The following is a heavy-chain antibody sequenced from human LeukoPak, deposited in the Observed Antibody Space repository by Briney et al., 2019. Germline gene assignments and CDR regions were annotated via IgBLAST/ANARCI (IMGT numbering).Heavy chain of an antibody. J-gene: IGHJ4*02. CDR2: IYYSGST. CDR3: ARVYCITTSCSPHFDY. V-gene: IGHV4-39*07. CDR1: GGSISSSSYY. D-gene: IGHD2-2*01. Sequence: PSETLSLTCTVSGGSISSSSYYWGWIRQPPGKGLEWIGSIYYSGSTYYNPSLKSRVTISVDTSKNQFSLKLSSVTAADTAVYYCARVYCITTSCSPHFDYWGQGTLVTVSS.